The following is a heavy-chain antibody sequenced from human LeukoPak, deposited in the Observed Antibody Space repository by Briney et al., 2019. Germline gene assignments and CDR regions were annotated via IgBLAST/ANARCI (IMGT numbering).Heavy chain of an antibody. CDR2: IKQDGSEK. J-gene: IGHJ4*02. CDR3: ARDTYCGGDCPNPDY. V-gene: IGHV3-7*01. CDR1: GFTFSSYW. D-gene: IGHD2-21*02. Sequence: SGGSLRLSCAASGFTFSSYWMSWVRQAPGKGLEWVANIKQDGSEKYYVDSVKGRFTISRDNAKNSLYLQMNSLRAEDTAVYYCARDTYCGGDCPNPDYWGQGTLVTVSS.